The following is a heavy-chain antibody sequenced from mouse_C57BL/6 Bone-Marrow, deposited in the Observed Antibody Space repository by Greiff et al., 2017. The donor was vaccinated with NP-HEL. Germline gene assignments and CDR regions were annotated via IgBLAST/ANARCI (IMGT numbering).Heavy chain of an antibody. CDR3: ARDPITTVVASYYFDS. CDR1: GYTFTSYW. D-gene: IGHD1-1*01. J-gene: IGHJ2*01. V-gene: IGHV1-55*01. Sequence: QVQLKQPGAELVKPGASVKMSCKASGYTFTSYWITWVKQRPGQGLEWIGDIYPGSGSTNYNEKFKSKATLTVDTSSSTAYMQLSSLTSEESAVYYCARDPITTVVASYYFDSWGQGTTLTVSS. CDR2: IYPGSGST.